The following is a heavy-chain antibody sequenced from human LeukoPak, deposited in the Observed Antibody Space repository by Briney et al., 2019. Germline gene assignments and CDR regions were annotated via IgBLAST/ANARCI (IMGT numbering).Heavy chain of an antibody. D-gene: IGHD6-13*01. CDR2: INHSGST. V-gene: IGHV4-34*01. CDR1: GGSFSGYY. Sequence: SETLSLTCAVYGGSFSGYYWSWIRQPPGKGLEWIGEINHSGSTNYNPSLKSRVTISVDTSKNQFSLKLSSVTAADTAVYYCARGRRIAAAGKDYWGQGTLVTVSS. J-gene: IGHJ4*02. CDR3: ARGRRIAAAGKDY.